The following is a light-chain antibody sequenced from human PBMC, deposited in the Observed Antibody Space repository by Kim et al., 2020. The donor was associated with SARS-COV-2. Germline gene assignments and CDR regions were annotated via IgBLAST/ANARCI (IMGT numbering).Light chain of an antibody. CDR1: QSITTY. Sequence: DIPMTQSPSSLSASVGDRVTITCRASQSITTYLNWYQQKPGKAPELLIYAASNLQSGVPSRFSGSGSGTDFTLTISSLQPEDFATYYCQQTYSAPPTFGHGTKVDIK. V-gene: IGKV1-39*01. CDR2: AAS. J-gene: IGKJ1*01. CDR3: QQTYSAPPT.